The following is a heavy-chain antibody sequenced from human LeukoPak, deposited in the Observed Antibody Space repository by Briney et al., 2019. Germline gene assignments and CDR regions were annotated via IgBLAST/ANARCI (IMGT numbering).Heavy chain of an antibody. CDR2: IYSGGST. V-gene: IGHV3-66*02. J-gene: IGHJ4*02. CDR3: AYSFGDEVLLAY. D-gene: IGHD4-17*01. CDR1: GFTVSSNY. Sequence: GGSLRLSCAASGFTVSSNYMSWVRQAPGKGLEWVSVIYSGGSTYYADSVKGRFTISRDNSKNTLYLQMNSLRAEDMAVYYCAYSFGDEVLLAYWGQGSLVTVSS.